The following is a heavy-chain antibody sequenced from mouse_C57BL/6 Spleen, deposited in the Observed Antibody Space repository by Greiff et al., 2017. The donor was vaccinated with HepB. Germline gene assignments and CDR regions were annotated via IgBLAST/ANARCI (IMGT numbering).Heavy chain of an antibody. CDR2: IYPRDGST. V-gene: IGHV1-85*01. J-gene: IGHJ2*01. CDR3: ARNYDYDGDYFDY. CDR1: GYTFTSYD. D-gene: IGHD2-4*01. Sequence: VQLQQSGPELVKPGASVKLSCKASGYTFTSYDINWVKQRPGQGLEWIGWIYPRDGSTKYNEKFKGKATLTVDTSSSTVYMELHSLTSEDSAVYFCARNYDYDGDYFDYWGQGTTLTVSS.